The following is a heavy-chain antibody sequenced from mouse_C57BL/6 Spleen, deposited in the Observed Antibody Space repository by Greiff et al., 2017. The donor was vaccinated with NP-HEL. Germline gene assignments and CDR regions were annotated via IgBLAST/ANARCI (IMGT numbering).Heavy chain of an antibody. CDR1: GYTFTDYY. CDR2: INPYNGGT. Sequence: LVKPGASVKMSCKASGYTFTDYYMNWVKQSHGKSLEWIGVINPYNGGTSYNQKFKGKATLTVDKSSSTAYMELNSLTSEDSAVYYCARNHDGYYVAYWGQGTLVTVSA. J-gene: IGHJ3*01. CDR3: ARNHDGYYVAY. V-gene: IGHV1-19*01. D-gene: IGHD2-3*01.